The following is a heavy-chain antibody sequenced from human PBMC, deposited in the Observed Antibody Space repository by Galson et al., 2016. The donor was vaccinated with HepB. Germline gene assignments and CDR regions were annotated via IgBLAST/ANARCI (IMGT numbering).Heavy chain of an antibody. J-gene: IGHJ4*02. CDR2: IFHSGST. CDR1: GGSISSSDW. D-gene: IGHD1-26*01. CDR3: AKEGEWDLLNSFDS. V-gene: IGHV4-4*02. Sequence: SETLSLTCAVSGGSISSSDWWSWVRQPPGKGLEWIGEIFHSGSTNYNPPLKSRVTISVDKSKNQFSLKLSSVTAADTAVYYCAKEGEWDLLNSFDSWGQGTLVTVSS.